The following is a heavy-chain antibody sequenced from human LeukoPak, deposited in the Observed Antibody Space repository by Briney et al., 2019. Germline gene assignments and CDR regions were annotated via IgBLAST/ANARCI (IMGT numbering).Heavy chain of an antibody. CDR2: IYYSGST. D-gene: IGHD3-9*01. Sequence: SQTLSLTCTVSGGSTSTYYWSWIRHPPGKGLEWIGYIYYSGSTNYNPSPKRRVTISVATSKNQFSLRLSSVTAAGTAVYYCARDSGFDWLFYDYWGQGTLVTVSS. CDR1: GGSTSTYY. CDR3: ARDSGFDWLFYDY. J-gene: IGHJ4*02. V-gene: IGHV4-59*01.